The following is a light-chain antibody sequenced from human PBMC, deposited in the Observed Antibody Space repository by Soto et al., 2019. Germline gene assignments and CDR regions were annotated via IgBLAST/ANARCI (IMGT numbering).Light chain of an antibody. CDR2: GAS. CDR1: QSVISSY. J-gene: IGKJ1*01. CDR3: QQYGSSPLWT. V-gene: IGKV3-20*01. Sequence: EIVLTQSPGTLSFSPGESATLSCRAGQSVISSYLAWCQQKPGQAPRRLIFGASSRATGIPDRFSGSGSGTAFTLTISRLEPEDFAVDYCQQYGSSPLWTFGQGTKVEIK.